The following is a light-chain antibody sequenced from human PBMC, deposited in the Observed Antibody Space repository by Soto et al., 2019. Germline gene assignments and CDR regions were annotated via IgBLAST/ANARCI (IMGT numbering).Light chain of an antibody. CDR1: QSVSSN. Sequence: EIVMTQSPATLSVSPGERATLSCRASQSVSSNLAWYQQKPGQAPRLLIYGASNRATGIPARFSGSGSGTEFTLTISRLQSEDFAVYYCQQYNNWPRGTFGQGTKVDIK. J-gene: IGKJ1*01. CDR3: QQYNNWPRGT. V-gene: IGKV3-15*01. CDR2: GAS.